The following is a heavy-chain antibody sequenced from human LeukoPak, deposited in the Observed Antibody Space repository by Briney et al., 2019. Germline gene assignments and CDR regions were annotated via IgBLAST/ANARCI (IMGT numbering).Heavy chain of an antibody. J-gene: IGHJ4*02. CDR3: ARVGDPYCGGDCYLTTHFDY. V-gene: IGHV1-2*02. CDR1: GYTFTSYY. CDR2: INPNSGGT. D-gene: IGHD2-21*02. Sequence: ASVKVSCKASGYTFTSYYMHWVRQAPGQGLEWMGWINPNSGGTNYAQKFQGRVTMTRDTSISTAYMELSRLRSDDTAVYYCARVGDPYCGGDCYLTTHFDYWGQGTLVTVSS.